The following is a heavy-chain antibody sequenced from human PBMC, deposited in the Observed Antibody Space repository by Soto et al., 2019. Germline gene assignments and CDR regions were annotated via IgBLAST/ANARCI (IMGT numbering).Heavy chain of an antibody. CDR3: ARARDPFLEWLPFGY. J-gene: IGHJ4*02. CDR2: IIPIFGTA. V-gene: IGHV1-69*13. D-gene: IGHD3-3*02. CDR1: GGTFSSYA. Sequence: SVKVSCKASGGTFSSYAISWVRQAPGQGLEWMGGIIPIFGTANYAQKFQGRVTVTADESTSTAYMELSSLRSEDTAVYYCARARDPFLEWLPFGYWGQGTLVTVSS.